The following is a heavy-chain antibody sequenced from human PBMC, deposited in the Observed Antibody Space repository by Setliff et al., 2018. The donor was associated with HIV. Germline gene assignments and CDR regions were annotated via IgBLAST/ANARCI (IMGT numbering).Heavy chain of an antibody. CDR1: GVSINRTDHY. V-gene: IGHV4-39*01. Sequence: KPSETLSLTCSVSGVSINRTDHYWGWIRQSPGKRLEWIGSVSQSGSTYYNPSLKSRITISVDRSKNLLSLKLISVTAADQGVYYCARVPVAGANWFDPWGLGTLVTVSS. CDR3: ARVPVAGANWFDP. CDR2: VSQSGST. D-gene: IGHD2-21*01. J-gene: IGHJ5*02.